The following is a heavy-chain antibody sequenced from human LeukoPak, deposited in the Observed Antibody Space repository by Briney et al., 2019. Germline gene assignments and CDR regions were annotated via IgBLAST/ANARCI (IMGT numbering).Heavy chain of an antibody. V-gene: IGHV3-21*01. CDR3: ARDITPYYYMDV. Sequence: GGSLRLSCAASGFTFSSYSMNWVRQAPGKGREGVSSISSSSSYIYYADSVKGRFTISRDNAKNSLYLQMNSLRAEATAVYYCARDITPYYYMDVWGKGTTVTVSS. CDR1: GFTFSSYS. D-gene: IGHD3-10*01. CDR2: ISSSSSYI. J-gene: IGHJ6*03.